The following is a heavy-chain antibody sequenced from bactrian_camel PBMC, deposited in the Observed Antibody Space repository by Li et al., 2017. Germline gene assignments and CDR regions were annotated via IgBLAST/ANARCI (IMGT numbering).Heavy chain of an antibody. J-gene: IGHJ4*01. V-gene: IGHV3S53*01. CDR3: AAARDLAAPDGYKY. CDR2: IDSDGST. D-gene: IGHD4*01. Sequence: HVQLVESGGGSVQTGGSLRLSCAASGVTYASSHDVNCMGWFRQAPGKEREGVAAIDSDGSTSYADSVKGRFTISKDNAKNTLYLQMNSLKPQDSAMYYCAAARDLAAPDGYKYWGQGTQVTVS. CDR1: GVTYASSHDVNC.